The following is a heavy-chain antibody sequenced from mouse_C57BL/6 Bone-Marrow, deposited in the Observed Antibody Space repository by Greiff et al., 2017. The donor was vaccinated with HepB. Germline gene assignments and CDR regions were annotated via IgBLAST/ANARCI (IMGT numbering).Heavy chain of an antibody. CDR3: ARDYYGSRDFDY. J-gene: IGHJ2*01. V-gene: IGHV1-54*01. D-gene: IGHD1-1*01. Sequence: LQESGAELVRPGTSVKVSCKASGYAFTNYLIEWVKQRPGQGLEWIGVINPGSGGTNYNEKFKGKATLTADKSSSTAYMQLSSLTSEDSAVYFCARDYYGSRDFDYWGQGTTLTVSS. CDR1: GYAFTNYL. CDR2: INPGSGGT.